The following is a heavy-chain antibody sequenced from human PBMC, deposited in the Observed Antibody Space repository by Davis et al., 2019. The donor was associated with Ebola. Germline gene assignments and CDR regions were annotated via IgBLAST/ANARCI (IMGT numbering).Heavy chain of an antibody. CDR2: ISGSGATT. CDR1: GFTFSSYS. Sequence: GESLKISCAASGFTFSSYSMNWVRQAPGKGLEWVSGISGSGATTYYADSVKGRFTISRDNSKNTLYLQMNSLRAEDTAVYYCAKDWDYFDYWGQGTLVTVSS. CDR3: AKDWDYFDY. D-gene: IGHD3-16*01. V-gene: IGHV3-23*01. J-gene: IGHJ4*02.